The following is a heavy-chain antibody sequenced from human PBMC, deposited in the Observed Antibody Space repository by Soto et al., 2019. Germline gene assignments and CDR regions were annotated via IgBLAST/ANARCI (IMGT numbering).Heavy chain of an antibody. CDR2: INHSGGT. Sequence: ETLSLTCAVYGGSFSGYYWNWIRQPPGKGLEWIGEINHSGGTNFNPSLKSRVTISLDTSKNQFSLKLSSVTAADTAVYYCARGFPFDSSGYHLDYWGQGTLVTVSS. D-gene: IGHD3-22*01. J-gene: IGHJ4*02. CDR3: ARGFPFDSSGYHLDY. V-gene: IGHV4-34*01. CDR1: GGSFSGYY.